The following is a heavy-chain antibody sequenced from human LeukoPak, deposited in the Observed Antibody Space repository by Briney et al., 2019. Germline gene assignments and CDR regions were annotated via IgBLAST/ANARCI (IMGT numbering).Heavy chain of an antibody. CDR3: ARDPNYYDSSGYYYAGNDAFDI. V-gene: IGHV3-64*01. D-gene: IGHD3-22*01. CDR1: GFTFSSYA. J-gene: IGHJ3*02. CDR2: ISSNGGST. Sequence: GGSLRLSCAASGFTFSSYAMHWVRQAPGKGLEYVSAISSNGGSTYYANSVKGRFTISRDNSKNTLYLQMGSLRAEDTAVYYCARDPNYYDSSGYYYAGNDAFDIWGQGTMVTVSS.